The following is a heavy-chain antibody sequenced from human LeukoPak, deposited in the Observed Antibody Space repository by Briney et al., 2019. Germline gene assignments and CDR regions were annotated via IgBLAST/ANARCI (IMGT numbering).Heavy chain of an antibody. Sequence: GGSLRLSCAASGFTFSSYSMNWVRQAPGKGLEWVSSISSSSSYIYYADSVKGRFTISRDNAKNSLYLQMNSLRAEDTAVYYCARERSSYCGGDCETDYWGQGTLVTVSS. V-gene: IGHV3-21*01. CDR3: ARERSSYCGGDCETDY. J-gene: IGHJ4*02. CDR1: GFTFSSYS. CDR2: ISSSSSYI. D-gene: IGHD2-21*01.